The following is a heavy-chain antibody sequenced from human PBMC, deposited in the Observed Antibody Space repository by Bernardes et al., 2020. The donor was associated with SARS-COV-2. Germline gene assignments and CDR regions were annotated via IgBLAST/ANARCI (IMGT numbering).Heavy chain of an antibody. D-gene: IGHD2-2*03. CDR2: ISSNGGST. J-gene: IGHJ6*02. V-gene: IGHV3-64D*06. CDR1: GFTFSSYA. CDR3: VKDGYCSSTSCPAYYYYYGMDV. Sequence: GGSLRLSCSASGFTFSSYAMHWVRQAPGKGLEYVSAISSNGGSTYYADSLKGRFTISRDNSKNTLYLQMSSLRAEDTAVYYCVKDGYCSSTSCPAYYYYYGMDVWGQGTTVTVSS.